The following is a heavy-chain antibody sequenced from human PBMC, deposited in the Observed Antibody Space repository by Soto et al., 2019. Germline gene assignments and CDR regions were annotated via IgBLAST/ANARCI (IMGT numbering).Heavy chain of an antibody. CDR3: ARDRVESGYPEYFQH. Sequence: EVQLVESGGGLIQHGGSLRLSCAASGFTVSSNYMSWVRQAPGKGLEWVSVIYSGGSTYYADSVKGRLTITRDNSKNTMYLQMNSLRAEDKAVYYCARDRVESGYPEYFQHWGQGTMVTVSS. J-gene: IGHJ1*01. D-gene: IGHD3-22*01. V-gene: IGHV3-53*01. CDR1: GFTVSSNY. CDR2: IYSGGST.